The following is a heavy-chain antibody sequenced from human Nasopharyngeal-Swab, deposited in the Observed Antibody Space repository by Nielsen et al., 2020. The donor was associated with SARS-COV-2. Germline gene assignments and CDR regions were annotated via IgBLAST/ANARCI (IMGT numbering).Heavy chain of an antibody. D-gene: IGHD6-13*01. Sequence: SETLSLTCTVSGGSISSSSYYWGWIRQPPEKGLEWIGSIYYSGSTYYNPSLKSRVTISVDTSKNQFSLKLSSVTAADTAVYYCARGYHSSSLDYWGQGTLVTVSS. J-gene: IGHJ4*02. CDR1: GGSISSSSYY. V-gene: IGHV4-39*01. CDR2: IYYSGST. CDR3: ARGYHSSSLDY.